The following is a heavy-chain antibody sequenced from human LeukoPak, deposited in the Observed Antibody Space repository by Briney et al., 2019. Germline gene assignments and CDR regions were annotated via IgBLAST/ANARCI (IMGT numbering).Heavy chain of an antibody. CDR3: VRSYDWVFDY. V-gene: IGHV6-1*01. J-gene: IGHJ4*02. Sequence: SQTPSLTCAISGDSVSRHDLTWDWVRQSPSRGLEWLGRTFYRSKWYNDYAVSVKSRITVSPDTSKNQFSLHLNSVTPEDTAVYYCVRSYDWVFDYWGQGTLVTVSS. D-gene: IGHD1-1*01. CDR1: GDSVSRHDLT. CDR2: TFYRSKWYN.